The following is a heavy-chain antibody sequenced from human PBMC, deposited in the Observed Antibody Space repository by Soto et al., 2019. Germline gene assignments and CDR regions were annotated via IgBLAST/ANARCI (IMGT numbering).Heavy chain of an antibody. J-gene: IGHJ6*02. Sequence: QVQLVQSGDEVRKPGSSVKVSCKAPGYIFVNYGIAWVRQAPGQGLEWMGWTCPYSGNTHYASKVQGRLTMTTDTSTSTAYMDLGSMTADETSVYYCAMVDNYVTPTPQDVWGQGTTVTVSS. D-gene: IGHD3-16*01. CDR1: GYIFVNYG. V-gene: IGHV1-18*01. CDR2: TCPYSGNT. CDR3: AMVDNYVTPTPQDV.